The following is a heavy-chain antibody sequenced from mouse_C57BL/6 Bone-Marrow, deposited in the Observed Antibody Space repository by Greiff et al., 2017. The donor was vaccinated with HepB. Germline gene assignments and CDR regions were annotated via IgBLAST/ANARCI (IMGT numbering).Heavy chain of an antibody. CDR1: GFTFSDAW. CDR3: TRQSSLTTVVARS. CDR2: IRNKANNHAT. D-gene: IGHD1-1*01. J-gene: IGHJ4*01. V-gene: IGHV6-6*01. Sequence: EVQGVESGGGLVQPGGSMKLSCAASGFTFSDAWMDWVRQSPEKGLEWVAEIRNKANNHATYYAESVKGRFTISRDDSKSSVYLQMNSLRAEDTGIYYCTRQSSLTTVVARSWGQGTSVTVSS.